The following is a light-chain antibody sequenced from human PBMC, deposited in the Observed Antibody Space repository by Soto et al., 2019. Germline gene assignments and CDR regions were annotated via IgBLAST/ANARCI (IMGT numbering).Light chain of an antibody. CDR2: DAS. CDR1: RGINSA. V-gene: IGKV1-13*02. J-gene: IGKJ5*01. Sequence: AIQLTQSPSSLSAFVGDRVTITCRASRGINSALAWYQQKPGKAPNLLIYDASTLQGGVPSRFSGSGSGTDFTLTISSLQPEDFATFYCQQFHSYPVTFGQGTRLEMK. CDR3: QQFHSYPVT.